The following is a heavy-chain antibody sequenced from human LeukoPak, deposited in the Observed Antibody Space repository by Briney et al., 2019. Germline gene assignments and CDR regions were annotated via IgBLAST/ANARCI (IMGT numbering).Heavy chain of an antibody. D-gene: IGHD3-9*01. V-gene: IGHV3-23*01. CDR2: ISGGGGST. J-gene: IGHJ4*02. CDR3: ANRGVIDFLTGYYYYFDY. CDR1: GFTFSSYA. Sequence: PGGSLRLSCAASGFTFSSYAMSWVRQAPGKGLEWVSTISGGGGSTYYADSVKGRFTISRDNSKNTLYLQMNSLRPEDTAVYFCANRGVIDFLTGYYYYFDYWGQGTPVIVSS.